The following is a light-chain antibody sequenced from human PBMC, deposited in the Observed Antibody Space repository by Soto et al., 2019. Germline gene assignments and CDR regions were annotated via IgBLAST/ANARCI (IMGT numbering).Light chain of an antibody. CDR3: SSYTSSSTFV. CDR1: SSDVGGYNY. V-gene: IGLV2-14*01. Sequence: QSALTQPASVSGSPAQSITISCTGTSSDVGGYNYVSWYQHHPGKAPKLMIYEVSNRPSGVSNRFSGSKSGNTASLTISGLQAEDEADYYCSSYTSSSTFVFGTGTKVTVL. CDR2: EVS. J-gene: IGLJ1*01.